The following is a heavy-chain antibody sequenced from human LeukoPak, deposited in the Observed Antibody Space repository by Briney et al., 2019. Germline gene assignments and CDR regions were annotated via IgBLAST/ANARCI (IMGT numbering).Heavy chain of an antibody. D-gene: IGHD2-2*01. CDR2: IIPIFGTA. CDR3: ARVAQLLGSFDY. CDR1: GGTFSSYA. V-gene: IGHV1-69*05. J-gene: IGHJ4*02. Sequence: ASVKVSCKASGGTFSSYAISWVRQAPGQGLEWMGGIIPIFGTANYAQKFQGSVTITTDESTSTAYMELSSLRSEDTAVYYCARVAQLLGSFDYWGQGTLVTVSS.